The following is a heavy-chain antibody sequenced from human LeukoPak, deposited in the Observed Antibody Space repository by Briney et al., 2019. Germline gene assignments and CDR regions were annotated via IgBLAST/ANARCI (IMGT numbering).Heavy chain of an antibody. Sequence: SETLSLTCTVSGGSISSSSYYWGWIRQPPGKGLEWIGSIYYSGSTYYNPSLKSRVTISVDTSKNQFSLKLSSVTAADTAVYYCARHEWELVYNWFDPWGQGTLVTVSS. CDR2: IYYSGST. V-gene: IGHV4-39*01. CDR3: ARHEWELVYNWFDP. J-gene: IGHJ5*02. CDR1: GGSISSSSYY. D-gene: IGHD1-26*01.